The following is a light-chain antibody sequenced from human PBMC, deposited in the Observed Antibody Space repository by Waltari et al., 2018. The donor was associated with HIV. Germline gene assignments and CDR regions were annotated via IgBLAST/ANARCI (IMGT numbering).Light chain of an antibody. CDR1: RSDVGGYTY. V-gene: IGLV2-14*01. Sequence: QSALTQPASVPGSPVQSSTISCTGPRSDVGGYTYAYWYQQHPGKAPKLMIYEVSTRPSGVSNRFSGSKSGNTASLTISGLQAEDEAYYYCSSYTSSNTLVVFGGGTKLTVL. J-gene: IGLJ2*01. CDR2: EVS. CDR3: SSYTSSNTLVV.